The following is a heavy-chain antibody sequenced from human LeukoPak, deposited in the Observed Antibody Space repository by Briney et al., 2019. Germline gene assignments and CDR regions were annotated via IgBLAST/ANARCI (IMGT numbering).Heavy chain of an antibody. CDR1: GFTFSSYA. Sequence: GGSLRLSCAASGFTFSSYAMHWVRQAPGKGLEWVGRTRNKVNSYTTEYAASVKGRFTISRDDSKNSLYLQMSSLTTEDTAVYYCARGVPYYSRYYFDYWGQGALVTVSS. CDR2: TRNKVNSYTT. D-gene: IGHD3-16*01. CDR3: ARGVPYYSRYYFDY. V-gene: IGHV3-72*01. J-gene: IGHJ4*02.